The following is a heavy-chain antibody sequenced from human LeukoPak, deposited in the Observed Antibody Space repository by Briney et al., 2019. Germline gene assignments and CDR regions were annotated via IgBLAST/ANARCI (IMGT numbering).Heavy chain of an antibody. D-gene: IGHD2-2*01. CDR2: INPSGGST. Sequence: GASVKVSCKASGYTFTSYYMHWVRQAPGQGLEWMGIINPSGGSTSYAQKFQGRVTMTRDTSTSTVYMELSSLRSDDTAVYYCARVGRYCSSTSCYQAPAFDIWGQGTMVTVSS. V-gene: IGHV1-46*01. CDR1: GYTFTSYY. J-gene: IGHJ3*02. CDR3: ARVGRYCSSTSCYQAPAFDI.